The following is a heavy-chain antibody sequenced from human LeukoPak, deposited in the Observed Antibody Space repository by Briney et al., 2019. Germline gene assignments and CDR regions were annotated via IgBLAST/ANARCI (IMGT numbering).Heavy chain of an antibody. CDR3: AKDGKDIVATFWFDP. Sequence: GGSLRLSCAASGFTFRSYGMHWVRQAPGKGLEWVAVIWNDVRNKYYADSVKGRFTISRDNSKNTLYLQMNRLRAEETAVYYCAKDGKDIVATFWFDPWGQGTLVTVSS. D-gene: IGHD5-12*01. V-gene: IGHV3-33*03. CDR2: IWNDVRNK. CDR1: GFTFRSYG. J-gene: IGHJ5*02.